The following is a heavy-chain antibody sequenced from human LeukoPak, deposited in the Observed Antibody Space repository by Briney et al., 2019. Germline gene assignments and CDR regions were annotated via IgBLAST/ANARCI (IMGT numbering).Heavy chain of an antibody. CDR3: ASRYCVNGVCYPQSLDY. CDR1: GFTFSIYA. D-gene: IGHD2-8*01. J-gene: IGHJ4*02. CDR2: ISNDGRNK. Sequence: PGGSLRLSCATSGFTFSIYAMHWVRQAPGKGLEWVAVISNDGRNKYYADSVKGRFTISRDNSKNTLYLQMNSLRAEDAAVYYCASRYCVNGVCYPQSLDYWGQGTLVTVSS. V-gene: IGHV3-30*04.